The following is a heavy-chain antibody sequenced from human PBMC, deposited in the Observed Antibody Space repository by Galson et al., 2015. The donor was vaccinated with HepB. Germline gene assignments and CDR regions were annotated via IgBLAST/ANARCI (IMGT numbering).Heavy chain of an antibody. CDR1: GFTFTSSA. J-gene: IGHJ6*02. CDR3: ARDWGPGGSSSSSRNYYYYGMDV. Sequence: SVKVSCKASGFTFTSSAVQWVRQARGQRLEWIGWIVVGSGNTNYAQKFQERVTITRDMSTSTAYMELSSLRSEDTAVYYCARDWGPGGSSSSSRNYYYYGMDVWGQGTTVTVSS. CDR2: IVVGSGNT. D-gene: IGHD6-6*01. V-gene: IGHV1-58*01.